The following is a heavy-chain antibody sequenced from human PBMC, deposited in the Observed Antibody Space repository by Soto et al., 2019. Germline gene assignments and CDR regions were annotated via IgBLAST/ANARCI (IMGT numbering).Heavy chain of an antibody. J-gene: IGHJ5*02. Sequence: ASVKVSCKAAGGTFSSYAISWVRQAPGQGLEWMGGIIPIFGTANYAQKFQGRVTITADESTSTAYMELSSLRSEDTAVYYCARVRNDFWSGYYLSWGQGTLVTVSS. V-gene: IGHV1-69*13. CDR1: GGTFSSYA. CDR3: ARVRNDFWSGYYLS. CDR2: IIPIFGTA. D-gene: IGHD3-3*01.